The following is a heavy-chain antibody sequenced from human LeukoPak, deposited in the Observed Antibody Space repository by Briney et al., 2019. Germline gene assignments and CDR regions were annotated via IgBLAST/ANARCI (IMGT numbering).Heavy chain of an antibody. V-gene: IGHV1-8*01. Sequence: ASVKVSCKASGYTFTSYDINWVRQATGQGLEWMGWMNPNSGNTGYAQKFQGRVTMTRNTSLSTAYMELSNLRSEDTAVYYCARGRGAAGTYWFDPWGQGTLVTVSS. CDR3: ARGRGAAGTYWFDP. D-gene: IGHD6-13*01. CDR1: GYTFTSYD. J-gene: IGHJ5*02. CDR2: MNPNSGNT.